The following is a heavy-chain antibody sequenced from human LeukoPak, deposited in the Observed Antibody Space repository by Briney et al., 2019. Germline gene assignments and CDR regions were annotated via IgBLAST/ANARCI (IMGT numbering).Heavy chain of an antibody. J-gene: IGHJ4*02. CDR2: IRYDGSNK. Sequence: GGSLRLSCAASGFTFSSYGMHRVRQAPGKGLEWVAFIRYDGSNKYYADSVKGRFTISRDNSKNTLYLQMNSLRAEDTAVYYCASGLFDRGDYWGQGTLVTVSS. CDR3: ASGLFDRGDY. CDR1: GFTFSSYG. V-gene: IGHV3-30*02. D-gene: IGHD3-9*01.